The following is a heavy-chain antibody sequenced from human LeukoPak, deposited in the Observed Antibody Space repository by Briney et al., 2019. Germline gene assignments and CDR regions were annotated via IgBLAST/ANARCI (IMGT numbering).Heavy chain of an antibody. CDR2: MNPNSGNT. Sequence: ASVKVSCKASGYTFTSYDINWVRQATGQGLEWMGWMNPNSGNTDYAQKFQGRVTITRNTSISTAYMELSSLRSEDTAVYYCARCGYSGSWYHSEDAFDIWGQGTMVTVSS. D-gene: IGHD6-13*01. CDR3: ARCGYSGSWYHSEDAFDI. V-gene: IGHV1-8*03. CDR1: GYTFTSYD. J-gene: IGHJ3*02.